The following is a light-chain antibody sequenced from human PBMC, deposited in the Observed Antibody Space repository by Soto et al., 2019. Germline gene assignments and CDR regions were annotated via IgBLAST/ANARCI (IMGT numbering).Light chain of an antibody. V-gene: IGKV3-11*01. CDR2: DAS. J-gene: IGKJ4*01. CDR1: QSVSSY. Sequence: ESGLPRSPATLSLSPGERATLSCRASQSVSSYLAWYQQKPGQAPRLLIYDASNRATGIPARFSGSGSGTDFTLTISSLEPEDFAVYYCQQRSDWPLTFGGGTKVDIK. CDR3: QQRSDWPLT.